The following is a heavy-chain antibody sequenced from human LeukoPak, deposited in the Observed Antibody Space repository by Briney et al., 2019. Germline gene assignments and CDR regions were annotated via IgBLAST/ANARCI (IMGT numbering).Heavy chain of an antibody. D-gene: IGHD3-3*01. V-gene: IGHV3-30*03. J-gene: IGHJ4*02. CDR1: GFIFSSYG. Sequence: GGSLRLSCAASGFIFSSYGMHWVRQAPGKGLEWVAVISYDGSNKYYADSVKGRFTISRDNSKNTLYLQMNSLRAEDTAVYYCARDGGYDFWSGYYQDYWGQGTLVTVSS. CDR2: ISYDGSNK. CDR3: ARDGGYDFWSGYYQDY.